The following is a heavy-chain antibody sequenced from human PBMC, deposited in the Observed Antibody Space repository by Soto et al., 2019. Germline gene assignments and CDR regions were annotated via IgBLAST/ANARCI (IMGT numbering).Heavy chain of an antibody. CDR2: ISYDGSNK. J-gene: IGHJ5*02. CDR3: AKDRRQPLDP. V-gene: IGHV3-30-3*01. CDR1: GFTFSSYA. Sequence: GGSLRLSCAASGFTFSSYAMHWVRQAPGKGLEWVAVISYDGSNKYYADSVKGRFTISRDNSNNTLYLQMNSLRTEDTAVYYCAKDRRQPLDPWGQGILVTVSS. D-gene: IGHD6-13*01.